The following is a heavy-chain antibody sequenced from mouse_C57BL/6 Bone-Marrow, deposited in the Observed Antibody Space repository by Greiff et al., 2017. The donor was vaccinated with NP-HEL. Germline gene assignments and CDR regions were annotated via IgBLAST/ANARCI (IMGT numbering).Heavy chain of an antibody. D-gene: IGHD3-1*01. J-gene: IGHJ2*01. CDR1: GFTFSDYG. CDR2: ISSGSSTI. CDR3: ARRAQPYYFDY. Sequence: EVKLMESGGGLVKPGGSLKLSCAASGFTFSDYGMHWVRQAPEKGLEWVAYISSGSSTIYYADTVKGRFTISRDNAKNTLFLQMTSLRSEDTAMYYCARRAQPYYFDYWGQGTTLTVSS. V-gene: IGHV5-17*01.